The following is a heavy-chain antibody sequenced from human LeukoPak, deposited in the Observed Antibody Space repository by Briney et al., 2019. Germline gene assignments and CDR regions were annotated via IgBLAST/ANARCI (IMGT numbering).Heavy chain of an antibody. CDR3: ARLRDDPDY. CDR2: INTSGGST. D-gene: IGHD1-1*01. CDR1: GYTFTNYH. Sequence: ASVKVSCKASGYTFTNYHIHWVRQAPGQGLEWTGIINTSGGSTSYAQKFQGRVTMTRDTSTSTVYMELSSLRPEDTAFYYCARLRDDPDYWGRGTLVTVSS. V-gene: IGHV1-46*01. J-gene: IGHJ4*02.